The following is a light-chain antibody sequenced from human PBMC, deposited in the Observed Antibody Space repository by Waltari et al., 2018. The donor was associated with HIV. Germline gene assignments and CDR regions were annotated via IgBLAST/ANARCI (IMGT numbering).Light chain of an antibody. CDR3: QRYNSYPYT. Sequence: DIQMTQSPSTLSASLGDRVTITCRASQSISSSLAWYQQKPGKAPKLLMYKASNLESGVPPRFSGSGSGTEFTLTISSLQPDDFATYYCQRYNSYPYTFGQGTKLEIK. V-gene: IGKV1-5*03. CDR1: QSISSS. J-gene: IGKJ2*01. CDR2: KAS.